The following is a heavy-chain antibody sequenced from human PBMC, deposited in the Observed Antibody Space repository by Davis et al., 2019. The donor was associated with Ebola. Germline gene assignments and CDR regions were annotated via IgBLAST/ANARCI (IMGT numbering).Heavy chain of an antibody. CDR3: ARSGGRGSFDY. Sequence: PSETLSLTCAVYGGSFSGYYWSWIRQPPGKGLEWIGEINHSGSTNYNPSLKSRVTISVDTSKNQFSLKLSSVTAADTAVYYCARSGGRGSFDYWGQGTLVTVSS. D-gene: IGHD3-10*01. CDR2: INHSGST. V-gene: IGHV4-34*01. CDR1: GGSFSGYY. J-gene: IGHJ4*02.